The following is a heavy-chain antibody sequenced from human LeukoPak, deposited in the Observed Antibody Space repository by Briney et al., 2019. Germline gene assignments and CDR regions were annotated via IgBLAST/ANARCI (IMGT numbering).Heavy chain of an antibody. CDR2: INHSGST. Sequence: SETLSLTCAVYGGSFSGYYWSWIRQPPGKGLEWIGEINHSGSTNYNPSLKSRVTISVDTSKNQFSLKLSSVTAADTAVYYCARQDLWFGEFGYYGMDVWGQGTTVTVSS. CDR1: GGSFSGYY. J-gene: IGHJ6*02. D-gene: IGHD3-10*01. V-gene: IGHV4-34*01. CDR3: ARQDLWFGEFGYYGMDV.